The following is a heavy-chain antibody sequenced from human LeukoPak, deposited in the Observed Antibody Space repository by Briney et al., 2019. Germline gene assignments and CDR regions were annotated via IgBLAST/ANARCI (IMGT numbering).Heavy chain of an antibody. D-gene: IGHD3-22*01. Sequence: GGSLRLSCAASGFTLSSYAMHWVRQAPGKGLEWVAVISYDGSNKYNADSVKGRFTISRDNSKNTLYLQMNSLRAEDTAVCYCARPADYYDSSGYIRYWGQGTLVTVSS. CDR2: ISYDGSNK. CDR3: ARPADYYDSSGYIRY. CDR1: GFTLSSYA. J-gene: IGHJ4*02. V-gene: IGHV3-30-3*01.